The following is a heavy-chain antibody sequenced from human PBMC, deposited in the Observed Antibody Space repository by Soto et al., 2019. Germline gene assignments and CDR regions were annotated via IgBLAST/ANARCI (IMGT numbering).Heavy chain of an antibody. J-gene: IGHJ6*02. CDR3: AREGSSSDSRYYYYGMDV. Sequence: AXVKVSCKASGYTFTCYYMHWVRQAPGQGLEWMGWINPNSGGTNYAQKFQGWVTMTRDTSISTAYMELSRLRSDDTAVYYCAREGSSSDSRYYYYGMDVWGQGTTVTXSS. CDR1: GYTFTCYY. CDR2: INPNSGGT. D-gene: IGHD6-6*01. V-gene: IGHV1-2*04.